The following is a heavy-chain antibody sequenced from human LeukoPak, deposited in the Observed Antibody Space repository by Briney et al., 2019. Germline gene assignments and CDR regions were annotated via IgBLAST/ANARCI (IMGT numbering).Heavy chain of an antibody. CDR3: ARMRDGYMGRYYFDY. Sequence: GGSLRLSCAASGFTFSSYWMSWVRQAPGKGLEWVANIKEDGSDKKYVDSVKGRFTTSRDNAKNSLYLQMNRLRAEDTAVYYCARMRDGYMGRYYFDYWGQGTLVTVSS. D-gene: IGHD5-24*01. J-gene: IGHJ4*02. CDR2: IKEDGSDK. V-gene: IGHV3-7*04. CDR1: GFTFSSYW.